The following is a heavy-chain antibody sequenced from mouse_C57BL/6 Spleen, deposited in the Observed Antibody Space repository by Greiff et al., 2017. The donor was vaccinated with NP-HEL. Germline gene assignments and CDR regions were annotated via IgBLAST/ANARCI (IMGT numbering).Heavy chain of an antibody. Sequence: VQLQQSGAELVKPGASVKMSCKASGYTFTSYWITWVKQRPGQGLEWIGDIYPGSGSTNYNEKFKSKATLTVDTSSSTAYMQLSSLTSEDSAVYYCARSFRDLPVDYWGQGTTLTVSS. D-gene: IGHD2-4*01. CDR3: ARSFRDLPVDY. V-gene: IGHV1-55*01. CDR2: IYPGSGST. CDR1: GYTFTSYW. J-gene: IGHJ2*01.